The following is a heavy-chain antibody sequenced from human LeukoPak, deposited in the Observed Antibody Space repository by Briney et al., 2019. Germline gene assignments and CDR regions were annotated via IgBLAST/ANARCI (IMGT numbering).Heavy chain of an antibody. J-gene: IGHJ6*02. CDR3: TKDISSGRPAPYGMDV. V-gene: IGHV3-9*01. D-gene: IGHD3-10*01. CDR2: INWNSDTI. Sequence: GRSLRLSCAASGFTFGDYCMHWVLQPPGKGLEWVSAINWNSDTIHYADSVRGLFTISRDNAKNSLYLQMNSLRVEDTAFYYCTKDISSGRPAPYGMDVWGHGTMVTVSS. CDR1: GFTFGDYC.